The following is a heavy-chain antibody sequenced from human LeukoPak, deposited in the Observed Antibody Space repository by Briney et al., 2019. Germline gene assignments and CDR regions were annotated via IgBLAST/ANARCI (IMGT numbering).Heavy chain of an antibody. D-gene: IGHD3-22*01. J-gene: IGHJ2*01. CDR2: ISYDGTNK. CDR3: AKDPLRDYDSGGYYYDWYFDV. V-gene: IGHV3-30*18. Sequence: PGGSLRLSCEASRFKFSRYGMHWVRQAPGKGLQWVAVISYDGTNKYYGDSVKGRFTISRDNSENALYLQMNSLGAEDTAVYYCAKDPLRDYDSGGYYYDWYFDVWGRGTLVIVSS. CDR1: RFKFSRYG.